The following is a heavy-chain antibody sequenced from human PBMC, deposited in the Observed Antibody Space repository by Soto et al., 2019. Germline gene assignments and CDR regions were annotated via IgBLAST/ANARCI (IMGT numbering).Heavy chain of an antibody. CDR3: AKDLSRWLVPEYHQYCFDY. CDR1: GFTFSSYG. V-gene: IGHV3-30*18. Sequence: GGSLRLSCAASGFTFSSYGMHWVRQAPGKGLEWVAVISYDGSNKYYADSVKGRFTISRDNSKNTLYLQMNSLRAEDTAVYYCAKDLSRWLVPEYHQYCFDYWGQGTLVTVSS. J-gene: IGHJ4*02. D-gene: IGHD6-19*01. CDR2: ISYDGSNK.